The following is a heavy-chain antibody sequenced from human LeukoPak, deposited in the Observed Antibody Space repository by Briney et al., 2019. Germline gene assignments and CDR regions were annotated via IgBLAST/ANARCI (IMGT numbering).Heavy chain of an antibody. CDR1: GIILSDNF. CDR3: ARGRFQGYFLH. V-gene: IGHV3-11*01. CDR2: ISSTGNTI. Sequence: GGSLRLSCAASGIILSDNFMSWIRQAPGKGLEWVAYISSTGNTILYADSVRGRFTISRDIAKNSLDLEMNSLTAEDTALYYCARGRFQGYFLHWGQGTLVTVSS. J-gene: IGHJ1*01. D-gene: IGHD3-16*01.